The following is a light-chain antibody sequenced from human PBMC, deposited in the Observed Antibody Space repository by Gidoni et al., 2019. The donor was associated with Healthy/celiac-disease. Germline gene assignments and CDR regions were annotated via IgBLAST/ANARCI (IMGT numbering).Light chain of an antibody. CDR3: QQLNSYPL. CDR2: AAS. CDR1: QGIRSY. Sequence: DIQLTQSPSFLSASVGDRVTITCRASQGIRSYLAWYQQKPGKAPKILIYAASTLQSGVPSRFSGSGSGTEFTLTISSLQPEDFATYYCQQLNSYPLFGQGTRLEIK. J-gene: IGKJ5*01. V-gene: IGKV1-9*01.